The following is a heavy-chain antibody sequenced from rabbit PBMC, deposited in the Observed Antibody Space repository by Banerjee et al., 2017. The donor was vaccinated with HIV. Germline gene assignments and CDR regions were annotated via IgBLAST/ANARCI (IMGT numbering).Heavy chain of an antibody. CDR1: GFDFSTYY. V-gene: IGHV1S45*01. Sequence: QEQLEESGGGLVQPGGSLKLSCKASGFDFSTYYMSWVRQAPGMGLEWIGYIDPVVGSTYYATWVNGQFTISRTSSTTVTLQMTSLTAADTATYFCARDLAGVIGWNFNLWGQGTLVTVS. CDR3: ARDLAGVIGWNFNL. CDR2: IDPVVGST. D-gene: IGHD4-1*01. J-gene: IGHJ4*01.